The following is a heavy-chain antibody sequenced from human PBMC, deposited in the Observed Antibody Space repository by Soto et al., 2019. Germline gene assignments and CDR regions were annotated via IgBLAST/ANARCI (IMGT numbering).Heavy chain of an antibody. CDR3: ARAILSIRGTEKSYYYGMDV. CDR2: INPSGGST. Sequence: QVQLVQSGAEVKKPGASVKVSCKASGYTFTSYYMHWVRQAPGQGLEWMGIINPSGGSTSYAQKFQGRVTMTRDTSTSTVYMELSSLRSEDTAVYYCARAILSIRGTEKSYYYGMDVWGQGTTVTVSS. D-gene: IGHD1-1*01. CDR1: GYTFTSYY. V-gene: IGHV1-46*01. J-gene: IGHJ6*02.